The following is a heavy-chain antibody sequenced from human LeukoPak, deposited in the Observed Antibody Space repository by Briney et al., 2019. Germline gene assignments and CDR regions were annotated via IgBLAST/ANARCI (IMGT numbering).Heavy chain of an antibody. V-gene: IGHV4-39*07. CDR1: GGSISSSSYF. J-gene: IGHJ5*02. Sequence: SETLSLTCTVSGGSISSSSYFWGWIRQPPGKGLEWIGSISYTGSTYYNPSLKSRVTISVDTSKNQFSLKLSSVTAADTAVYYCASMIWFGELFAWFDPWGQGTLVTVSS. CDR2: ISYTGST. D-gene: IGHD3-10*01. CDR3: ASMIWFGELFAWFDP.